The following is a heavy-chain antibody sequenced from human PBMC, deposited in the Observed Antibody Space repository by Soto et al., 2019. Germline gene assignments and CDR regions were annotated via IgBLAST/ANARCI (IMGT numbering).Heavy chain of an antibody. V-gene: IGHV3-23*01. Sequence: EVKLLESGGGLVQPGESLRLSCAASGFRFWTYSMSWVRQAPGKGLEWVSGISGAGSATSYADSLKGRFTVSRDNSKDTLFLQMNTLRVEDTAVYYCAKTRLYDNNDYHRDGFDVWGPGTAVTVS. J-gene: IGHJ3*01. D-gene: IGHD5-12*01. CDR1: GFRFWTYS. CDR3: AKTRLYDNNDYHRDGFDV. CDR2: ISGAGSAT.